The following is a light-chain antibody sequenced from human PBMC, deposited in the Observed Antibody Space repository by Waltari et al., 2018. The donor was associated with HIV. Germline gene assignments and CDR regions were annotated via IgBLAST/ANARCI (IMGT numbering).Light chain of an antibody. CDR2: RNS. Sequence: QSALTQPPSTSGTPGRPVTIPCSGSSSNLGDTYVPWYQQLPGTAPNRLIYRNSQRPSGVRDRFSGSKSGTSASLAINDLRSEDEAEYHCAAWDDSLSGWVFGGGTNLTVL. J-gene: IGLJ3*02. CDR3: AAWDDSLSGWV. V-gene: IGLV1-47*01. CDR1: SSNLGDTY.